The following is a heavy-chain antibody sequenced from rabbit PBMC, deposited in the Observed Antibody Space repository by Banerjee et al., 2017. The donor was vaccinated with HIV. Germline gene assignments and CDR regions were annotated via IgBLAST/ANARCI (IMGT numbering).Heavy chain of an antibody. CDR2: IYTGDGNT. CDR1: GFSFSNKYV. CDR3: ARDLAGVIGWNFNL. J-gene: IGHJ4*01. V-gene: IGHV1S45*01. Sequence: QEQLEESGGGLVKPEGSLTLTCKASGFSFSNKYVMCWVRQAPGKELEWIACIYTGDGNTHYASWAKGRFTISKTSSTVDLKMTSLTAADTATYFCARDLAGVIGWNFNLWGPGTLVTVS. D-gene: IGHD4-1*01.